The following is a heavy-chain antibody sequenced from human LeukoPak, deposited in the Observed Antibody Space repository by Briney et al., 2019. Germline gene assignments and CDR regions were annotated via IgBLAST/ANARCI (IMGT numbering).Heavy chain of an antibody. CDR3: ASGHYLPADYYGMDV. J-gene: IGHJ6*02. V-gene: IGHV3-53*01. Sequence: GGSLRLSCAASGFTVSSNYMSWVRQAPGKGLEWVSVIYSGGSTYYADSVKGRFTISRDNSKNTLYLQMNSLRAEDTAVYYCASGHYLPADYYGMDVWGQGTTVTVSS. CDR2: IYSGGST. D-gene: IGHD3-10*01. CDR1: GFTVSSNY.